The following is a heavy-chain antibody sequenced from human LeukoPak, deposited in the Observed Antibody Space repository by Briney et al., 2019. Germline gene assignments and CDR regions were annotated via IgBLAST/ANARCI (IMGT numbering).Heavy chain of an antibody. D-gene: IGHD2-2*01. CDR3: ARGGYCSSTSCYRWFDP. Sequence: SETLSLTCAVSGGSISSGGYSWSWIRQPPGKGLEWIGYICHSGSTYYNPSLKSRVTISVDRSKNQFSLKLSSVTAADTAVYYCARGGYCSSTSCYRWFDPWGQGTLVTVSS. V-gene: IGHV4-30-2*01. CDR1: GGSISSGGYS. CDR2: ICHSGST. J-gene: IGHJ5*02.